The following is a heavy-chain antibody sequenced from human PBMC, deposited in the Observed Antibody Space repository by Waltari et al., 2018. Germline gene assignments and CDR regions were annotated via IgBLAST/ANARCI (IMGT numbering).Heavy chain of an antibody. CDR3: ARDRGRGLYLDT. J-gene: IGHJ4*02. CDR1: GDSVRSSYW. D-gene: IGHD2-15*01. V-gene: IGHV4-4*02. Sequence: QLQESGPGLMKPSGTLSLSCAVSGDSVRSSYWWSWFRQSPPTGLEWIGQVHGSGRANYNPSFASRVTVSLDTSNNQFSLEVTSATAADTAVYFCARDRGRGLYLDTWGPGTLVTVSP. CDR2: VHGSGRA.